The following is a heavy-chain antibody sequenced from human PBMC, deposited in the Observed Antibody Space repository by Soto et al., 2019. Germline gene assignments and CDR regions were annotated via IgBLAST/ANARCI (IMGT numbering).Heavy chain of an antibody. Sequence: DVQLVESGGGLVQPGGSLRLSCAGSGFSFSDYWMTWVRQAPGKGLEWVANMREDGTLFYYLDSVKGRFTISRNNAKNSFYLQMNSLRVEDTAIYYCARDITPFQNGIYYDALDVWGQGTMVTVSS. J-gene: IGHJ3*01. CDR2: MREDGTLF. D-gene: IGHD1-20*01. CDR3: ARDITPFQNGIYYDALDV. V-gene: IGHV3-7*01. CDR1: GFSFSDYW.